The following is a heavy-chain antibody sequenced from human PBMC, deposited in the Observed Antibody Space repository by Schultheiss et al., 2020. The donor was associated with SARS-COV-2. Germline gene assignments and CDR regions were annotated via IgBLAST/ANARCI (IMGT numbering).Heavy chain of an antibody. V-gene: IGHV3-47*02. CDR2: IGTGGDT. CDR3: ARDKVAGTSRPGGY. CDR1: GFTFSSYW. J-gene: IGHJ4*02. D-gene: IGHD6-19*01. Sequence: GESLKISCAASGFTFSSYWMSWVRQAPGKGPEWVSAIGTGGDTYYADSVMGRFTISRDNAKNSLYLQMNSLRAKDTAVYYCARDKVAGTSRPGGYWGQGTLVTVSS.